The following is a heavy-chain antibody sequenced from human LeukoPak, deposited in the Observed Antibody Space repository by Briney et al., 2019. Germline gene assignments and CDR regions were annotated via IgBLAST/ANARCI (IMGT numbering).Heavy chain of an antibody. D-gene: IGHD1-14*01. V-gene: IGHV3-21*04. CDR1: GFTFSSYS. CDR2: ISSSSSYI. J-gene: IGHJ6*02. CDR3: ARHRPEGYYYYYGMDV. Sequence: GGSLRLSCAASGFTFSSYSMNWVRQAPGKGLEWVSSISSSSSYIYYADSVKGRFTISRHNSKNTLYLQMNSLRAEDTAVYYCARHRPEGYYYYYGMDVWGQGTTVTVSS.